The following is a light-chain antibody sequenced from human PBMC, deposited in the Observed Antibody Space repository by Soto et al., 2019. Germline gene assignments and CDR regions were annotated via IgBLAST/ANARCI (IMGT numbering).Light chain of an antibody. CDR3: QQSINCPPRYT. CDR1: QSVSRS. J-gene: IGKJ2*01. Sequence: EIMMTQSPATLSVSPGERATLSCWASQSVSRSLAWYQQKPGQAPRLLVYGASTRATGIPARFSGSGSGTEFTLTISSLHSEDFAVYYFQQSINCPPRYTFGQGTKMEIK. CDR2: GAS. V-gene: IGKV3-15*01.